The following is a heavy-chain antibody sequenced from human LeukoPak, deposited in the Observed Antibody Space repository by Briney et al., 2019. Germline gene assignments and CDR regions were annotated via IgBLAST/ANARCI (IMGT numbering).Heavy chain of an antibody. CDR3: AKEIVTYYDILTGQGKFDY. V-gene: IGHV3-23*01. CDR2: ISGSGGST. Sequence: GGSLRLSCAASGFTFSSYGMSWVRQAPGKGLEWVSAISGSGGSTYYADSVKGRFTISRDNSKNTLYLQMNSLRAEDTAVYYCAKEIVTYYDILTGQGKFDYWGQGTLVTVSS. J-gene: IGHJ4*02. D-gene: IGHD3-9*01. CDR1: GFTFSSYG.